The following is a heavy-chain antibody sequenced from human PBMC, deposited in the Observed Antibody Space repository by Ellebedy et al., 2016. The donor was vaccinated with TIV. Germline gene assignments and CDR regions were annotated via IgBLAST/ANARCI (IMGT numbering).Heavy chain of an antibody. V-gene: IGHV1-69*04. Sequence: AASVKVSCKASGGTFSSYAISWVRQAPGQGLEWMGRIIPILGIANYAQKFQGRVTITADKSTSTAYMELSSLRSEDTAVYYCARNFVGATGGGAFDIWGQGTMATVSS. CDR2: IIPILGIA. CDR3: ARNFVGATGGGAFDI. J-gene: IGHJ3*02. CDR1: GGTFSSYA. D-gene: IGHD1-26*01.